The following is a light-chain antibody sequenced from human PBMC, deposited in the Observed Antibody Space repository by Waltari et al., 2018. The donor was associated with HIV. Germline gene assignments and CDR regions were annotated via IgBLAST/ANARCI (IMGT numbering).Light chain of an antibody. CDR1: QSLLYGSNNKNY. CDR3: QQYYLVPYT. CDR2: WAS. V-gene: IGKV4-1*01. J-gene: IGKJ2*01. Sequence: DVVMTQSPYSLTVPVGDLATLNCTSSQSLLYGSNNKNYLAWYQQRPGHRPKLLIYWASTRQSGVPDRFSGSGSGTDFSLTISSLQAEDVAVYYCQQYYLVPYTFGQGTKLEIK.